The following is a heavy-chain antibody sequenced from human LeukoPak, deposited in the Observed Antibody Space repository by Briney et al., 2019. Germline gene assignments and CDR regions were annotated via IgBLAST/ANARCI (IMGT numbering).Heavy chain of an antibody. Sequence: PSETLSLTCAVYGGSFSGYYWSWIRQPPGKGLEWIGEINHSGSASYNPSLKSRVTISVDTSKNQFSLKLSSVTAADTAVYYCARARRYSPIDYWGQGTLVTVSS. V-gene: IGHV4-34*01. CDR2: INHSGSA. CDR3: ARARRYSPIDY. D-gene: IGHD4-11*01. CDR1: GGSFSGYY. J-gene: IGHJ4*02.